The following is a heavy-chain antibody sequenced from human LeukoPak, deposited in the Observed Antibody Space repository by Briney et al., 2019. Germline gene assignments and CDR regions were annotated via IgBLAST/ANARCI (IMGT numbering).Heavy chain of an antibody. D-gene: IGHD3-3*01. CDR3: AREPPYDFWSGYYPGVAFDI. CDR2: ISSSSSYI. J-gene: IGHJ3*02. V-gene: IGHV3-21*01. Sequence: GSLRLSCAASGFTFSSYSMNWVRQAPGKGLEWVSSISSSSSYIYYADSVKGRFTISRDNAKNSLYLQMNSLRAEDTAVYYCAREPPYDFWSGYYPGVAFDIWGQGTMVTVSS. CDR1: GFTFSSYS.